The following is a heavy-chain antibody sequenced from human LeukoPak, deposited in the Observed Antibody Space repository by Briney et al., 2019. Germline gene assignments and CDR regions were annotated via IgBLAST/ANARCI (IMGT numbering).Heavy chain of an antibody. J-gene: IGHJ4*02. CDR1: GGSFSGYY. Sequence: SETLSLTCAVYGGSFSGYYWSWVRQPPGKGLEWIGEINHSGSTNYNPSLTSRVTISVHTSKNQFSLKLSSVTAADTAVYYCARGDVDTAMVPFDYWGQGTLVTVSS. V-gene: IGHV4-34*01. CDR3: ARGDVDTAMVPFDY. CDR2: INHSGST. D-gene: IGHD5-18*01.